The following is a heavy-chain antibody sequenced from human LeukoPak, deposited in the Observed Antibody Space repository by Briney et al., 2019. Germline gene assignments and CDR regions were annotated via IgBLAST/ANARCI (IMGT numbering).Heavy chain of an antibody. D-gene: IGHD3-10*01. CDR2: MNPNSGNT. CDR1: GYTFTSYD. V-gene: IGHV1-8*01. Sequence: ASVKVSCKASGYTFTSYDINWVRQATGQGLEWMGWMNPNSGNTGYAQKFQGRVTMTRNTSISTAYMELSRLRSDDTAVYYCARGSRRSTAHYYYGSGSYYDVPFDIWGQGTMVTVSS. J-gene: IGHJ3*02. CDR3: ARGSRRSTAHYYYGSGSYYDVPFDI.